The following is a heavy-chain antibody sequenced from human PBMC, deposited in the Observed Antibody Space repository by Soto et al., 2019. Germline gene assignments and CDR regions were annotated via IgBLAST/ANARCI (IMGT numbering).Heavy chain of an antibody. D-gene: IGHD6-19*01. CDR1: GYTFTDYG. CDR2: ISTYNGNT. Sequence: ASVKVSCKASGYTFTDYGISWVRQAPVQGLEWMGWISTYNGNTIYAQKIQGRVTMTTDTSTSTAYVELRSLRSDDTAVYYCAREEGISDWHAFDYWGQGTLVTVSS. CDR3: AREEGISDWHAFDY. V-gene: IGHV1-18*04. J-gene: IGHJ4*01.